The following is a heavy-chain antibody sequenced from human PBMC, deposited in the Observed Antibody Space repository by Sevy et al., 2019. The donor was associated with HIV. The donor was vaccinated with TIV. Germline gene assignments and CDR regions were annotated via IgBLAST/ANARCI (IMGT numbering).Heavy chain of an antibody. D-gene: IGHD3-9*01. V-gene: IGHV3-30*18. CDR3: AKLDYDILTGNPDY. Sequence: GGSLRLSCAASGFTFSRYGMHWVRQAPGKGLEWVAVISFDGSKKYYGDSVKGRFTISRENSKNTLYLAMSSLSTEDTAVYYCAKLDYDILTGNPDYWGQGTLVTVSS. J-gene: IGHJ4*02. CDR2: ISFDGSKK. CDR1: GFTFSRYG.